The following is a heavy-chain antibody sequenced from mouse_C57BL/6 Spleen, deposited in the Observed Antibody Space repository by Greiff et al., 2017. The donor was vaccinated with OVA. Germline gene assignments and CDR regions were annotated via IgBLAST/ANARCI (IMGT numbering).Heavy chain of an antibody. V-gene: IGHV5-4*01. CDR1: GFTFSSYA. CDR2: ISDGGSYT. Sequence: EVHLVESGGGLVKPGGSLKLSCAASGFTFSSYAMSWVRQTPEKRLEWVATISDGGSYTYYPDNVKGRFTISRDNAKNNLYLQMSHLKSEDTAMYYCARDSLYDYDAGYCDVWGTGTTVTVSS. J-gene: IGHJ1*03. D-gene: IGHD2-4*01. CDR3: ARDSLYDYDAGYCDV.